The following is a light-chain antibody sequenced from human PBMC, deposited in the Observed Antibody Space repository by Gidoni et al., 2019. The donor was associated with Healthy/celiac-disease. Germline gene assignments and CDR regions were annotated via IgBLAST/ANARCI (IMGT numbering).Light chain of an antibody. J-gene: IGKJ4*01. CDR3: QQCNNWPLT. V-gene: IGKV3-15*01. CDR1: QSVSSN. Sequence: EIVMTQSPATLSVSPGERATLSCRASQSVSSNLAWYQQKPGQAPRLLIYGASTRATGIPARFSGSGSGTEFTLTISSLQSEDFAVYYCQQCNNWPLTFXGXTKVEIK. CDR2: GAS.